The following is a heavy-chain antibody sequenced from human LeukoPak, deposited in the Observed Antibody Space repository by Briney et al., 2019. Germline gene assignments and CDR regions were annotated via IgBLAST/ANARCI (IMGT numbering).Heavy chain of an antibody. CDR3: TTAVRWVQSPFNY. Sequence: GGSLRLSCAASGFTSTNTWMTWVRQAPGKGLEWVGRIKSSSDGGTTDYAAPVKGRFTISRDDSKNTLYLQMNSLNTEDTAVYFCTTAVRWVQSPFNYWGQGTLVTVSS. J-gene: IGHJ4*02. D-gene: IGHD5-24*01. V-gene: IGHV3-15*01. CDR1: GFTSTNTW. CDR2: IKSSSDGGTT.